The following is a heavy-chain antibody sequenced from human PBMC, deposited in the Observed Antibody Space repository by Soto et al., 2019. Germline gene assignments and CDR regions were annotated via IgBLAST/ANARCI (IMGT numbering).Heavy chain of an antibody. Sequence: QLHLVQSGAVVKKPGASVTVSCSASGYPVTAYYMHWVRQAPGRGLGWMGGINPATGAAKYTQTFQGGVTMTRGTSRSTVFMALSGLTSGDTAVFYCARGGGVGVAGSAAFDMWGQGTLVTVSS. CDR1: GYPVTAYY. CDR3: ARGGGVGVAGSAAFDM. D-gene: IGHD3-3*01. V-gene: IGHV1-2*02. CDR2: INPATGAA. J-gene: IGHJ3*02.